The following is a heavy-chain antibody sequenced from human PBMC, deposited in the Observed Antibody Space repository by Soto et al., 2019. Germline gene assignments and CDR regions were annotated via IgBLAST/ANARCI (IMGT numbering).Heavy chain of an antibody. CDR3: ARAPTGDPSVVDAFDI. Sequence: ASVKVSCKASGGTFSSYTISWVRQAPGQGLEWMGRIIPILGIANYAQKFQGRVTITADKSTSTAYMELSSLRSEDTAVYYCARAPTGDPSVVDAFDIWGQGTMVTVSS. J-gene: IGHJ3*02. CDR2: IIPILGIA. V-gene: IGHV1-69*02. CDR1: GGTFSSYT. D-gene: IGHD7-27*01.